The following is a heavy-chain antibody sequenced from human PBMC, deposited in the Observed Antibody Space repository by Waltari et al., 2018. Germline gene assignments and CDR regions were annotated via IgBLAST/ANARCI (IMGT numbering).Heavy chain of an antibody. Sequence: EVQLVESGGGLVQPGGSLRLSCAASGFTFSSYSMNWVRQAPGKGLEWVSYISSSSSTIDYTDSVKGRFTISRDNAKNSLYLQMNSLRAEDTAVYYWANLVVDTAMVGGYYYYGMDVWGQGTTVTVSS. V-gene: IGHV3-48*01. D-gene: IGHD5-18*01. CDR1: GFTFSSYS. CDR3: ANLVVDTAMVGGYYYYGMDV. CDR2: ISSSSSTI. J-gene: IGHJ6*02.